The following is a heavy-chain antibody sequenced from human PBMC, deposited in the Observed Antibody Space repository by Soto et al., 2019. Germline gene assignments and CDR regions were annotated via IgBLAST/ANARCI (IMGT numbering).Heavy chain of an antibody. CDR3: ARELTRSHYYYGMDV. J-gene: IGHJ6*02. V-gene: IGHV3-48*02. CDR2: ISSSSSTI. CDR1: GFTFSSYS. Sequence: EVQLVESGGGLVQPGGSLRLSCAASGFTFSSYSMNWVRQAPGKGLEWVSYISSSSSTIYYADSVKGRFTISRDNAKNSLYLQMNSLRDEDTAVYYCARELTRSHYYYGMDVWGQGTTVTVSS.